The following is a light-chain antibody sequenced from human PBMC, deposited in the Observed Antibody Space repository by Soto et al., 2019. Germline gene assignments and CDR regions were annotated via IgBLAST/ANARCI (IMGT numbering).Light chain of an antibody. CDR3: QQFEKWPLT. V-gene: IGKV3-15*01. Sequence: EIVMTQSPATVSVSPGERATLSCMASETATRNLARYHQRPGQAPSLLLYGASTSATGIPARFSGSGYGTDFTLTISSLQSGDFAVYYCQQFEKWPLTFGGGTNVESK. J-gene: IGKJ4*01. CDR1: ETATRN. CDR2: GAS.